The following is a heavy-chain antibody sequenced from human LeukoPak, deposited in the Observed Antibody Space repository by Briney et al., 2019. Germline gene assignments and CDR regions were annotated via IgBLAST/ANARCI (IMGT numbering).Heavy chain of an antibody. CDR1: GGSFSGYY. Sequence: SETLSLTCAVSGGSFSGYYWSWIRQPPGKGLEWIGEINHSGSTTYNPSLKSRVTISVDTSKIQFSLKLSSVTAADTAVYYCASSLTVPFDYWGQGTLVTVSS. CDR3: ASSLTVPFDY. D-gene: IGHD2-2*01. J-gene: IGHJ4*02. V-gene: IGHV4-34*01. CDR2: INHSGST.